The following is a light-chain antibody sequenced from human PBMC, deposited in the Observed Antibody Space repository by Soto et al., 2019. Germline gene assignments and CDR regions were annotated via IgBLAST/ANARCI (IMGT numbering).Light chain of an antibody. J-gene: IGLJ2*01. CDR3: QSYDSNRSVV. Sequence: QSALTQPPSVSGAPGQRVTISCTGSSSNIGAGYDVHWYQQLPGTAPKLLIYGNSNRPSGVPDRFSGSKSGTSASLAITGLQAEDEADYYCQSYDSNRSVVFGGGTKLTVL. CDR1: SSNIGAGYD. V-gene: IGLV1-40*01. CDR2: GNS.